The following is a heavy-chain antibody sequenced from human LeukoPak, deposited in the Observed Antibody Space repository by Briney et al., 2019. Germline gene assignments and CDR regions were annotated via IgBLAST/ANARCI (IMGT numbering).Heavy chain of an antibody. V-gene: IGHV4-39*01. Sequence: SETMSLTRTVYAGSISSSSYYWGWLRQPPGKGREWFGSIYYSGSTYYNPSLKSRVTISVDTSKNQFSLKLSSVIAADTAVYYCARQGVDDYGDYYFDYWGQGTLVTVSS. CDR3: ARQGVDDYGDYYFDY. J-gene: IGHJ4*02. D-gene: IGHD4-17*01. CDR1: AGSISSSSYY. CDR2: IYYSGST.